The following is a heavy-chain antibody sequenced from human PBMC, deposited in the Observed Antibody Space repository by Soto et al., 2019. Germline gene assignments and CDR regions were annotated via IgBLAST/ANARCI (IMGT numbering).Heavy chain of an antibody. V-gene: IGHV3-23*01. CDR1: GFTFSSYA. Sequence: GGSLRLSCAASGFTFSSYAMSWVRQAPGKGLEWVSAISGSGGSTYYADSVKGRFTISRDNSKNTLYLQMNSLRAEDTAVYYCAKGSSSWYLSYYYYGMDVWGQGTTVTVSS. J-gene: IGHJ6*02. CDR3: AKGSSSWYLSYYYYGMDV. D-gene: IGHD6-13*01. CDR2: ISGSGGST.